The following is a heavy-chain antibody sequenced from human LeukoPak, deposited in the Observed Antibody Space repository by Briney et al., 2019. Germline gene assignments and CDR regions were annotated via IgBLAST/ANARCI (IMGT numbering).Heavy chain of an antibody. J-gene: IGHJ5*02. D-gene: IGHD6-19*01. V-gene: IGHV3-33*06. Sequence: GGSLRLSCAASGFTFSSYGMHWVRQAPGKGLEGVAVIWYDGSNKYYADSVKGRFTISRDDSKNTLYLQMNSLRAEDTAVYYCAKDGLGIAVAGTENNWFDPWAREPWSPSPQ. CDR1: GFTFSSYG. CDR3: AKDGLGIAVAGTENNWFDP. CDR2: IWYDGSNK.